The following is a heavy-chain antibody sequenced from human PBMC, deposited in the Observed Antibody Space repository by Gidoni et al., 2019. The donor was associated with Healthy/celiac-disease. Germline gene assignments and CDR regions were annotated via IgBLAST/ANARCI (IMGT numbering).Heavy chain of an antibody. CDR2: ISSSSSYT. D-gene: IGHD5-18*01. V-gene: IGHV3-11*06. Sequence: QVQLVESGVGLVKPGGSLRLSCAASGFTLSDYYMSWIRQAPGKGLEWVSYISSSSSYTNYADSVKGRFTISRDNAKNSLYLQMNSLRAEDTAVYYCARDREDTAMVVDYWGQGTLVTVSS. J-gene: IGHJ4*02. CDR1: GFTLSDYY. CDR3: ARDREDTAMVVDY.